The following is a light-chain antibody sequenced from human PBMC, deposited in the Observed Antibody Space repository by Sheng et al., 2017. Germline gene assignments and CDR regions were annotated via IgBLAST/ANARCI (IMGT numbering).Light chain of an antibody. Sequence: DIQMTQSPSSLSVSIGDRVTITCRASQGIRDSLAWYQHKPGKAPKLLLFAASRLESGVPSRFSGTGSGTTYTLTISSLQPEDFAVYYCHQYESTPPTFGQGTKLDLK. CDR1: QGIRDS. CDR2: AAS. CDR3: HQYESTPPT. V-gene: IGKV1-NL1*01. J-gene: IGKJ2*01.